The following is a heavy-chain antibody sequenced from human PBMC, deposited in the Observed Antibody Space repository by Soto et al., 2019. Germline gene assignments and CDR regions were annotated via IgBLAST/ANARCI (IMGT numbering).Heavy chain of an antibody. V-gene: IGHV3-7*03. J-gene: IGHJ6*02. CDR2: IKDDGSDE. CDR1: GFTFSRYW. Sequence: EVQLVESGGGLVQPGGSLRLSCAASGFTFSRYWMSWVRQAPGKGLEWVANIKDDGSDEYYVDSVKGRFTVSRDNAKNSLYLQLSGLRDEDTAVCYCARKQTTVTSLRTYYYGLDVWGQGTPVTVSS. D-gene: IGHD4-4*01. CDR3: ARKQTTVTSLRTYYYGLDV.